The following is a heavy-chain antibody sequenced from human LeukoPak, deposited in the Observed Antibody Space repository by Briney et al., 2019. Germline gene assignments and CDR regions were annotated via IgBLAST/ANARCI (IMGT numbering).Heavy chain of an antibody. CDR2: VIASGAAT. CDR3: AKGDYGDYAFDY. Sequence: GGSLRLSCAASGFTXSSYAMSWXRQXPGKGLEWVSAVIASGAATYYADSVKGRFTISRDNSKNTVSLQMNSLRAEDTAVYYCAKGDYGDYAFDYWGRGILVTVSS. CDR1: GFTXSSYA. J-gene: IGHJ4*02. D-gene: IGHD4-17*01. V-gene: IGHV3-23*01.